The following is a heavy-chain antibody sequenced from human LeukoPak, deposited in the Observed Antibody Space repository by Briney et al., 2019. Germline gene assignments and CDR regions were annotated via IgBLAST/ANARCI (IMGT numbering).Heavy chain of an antibody. Sequence: GGSLRLSCAASGFTFSDYYMSWIRQAPGKGLEWVSVIYSGGSTYYADSVKGRFTISRDNSKNTLYLQMNSLRAEDTAVYYCARGYGSGSYVGDYWGQGTLVTVSS. D-gene: IGHD3-10*01. CDR1: GFTFSDYY. J-gene: IGHJ4*02. CDR2: IYSGGST. CDR3: ARGYGSGSYVGDY. V-gene: IGHV3-53*01.